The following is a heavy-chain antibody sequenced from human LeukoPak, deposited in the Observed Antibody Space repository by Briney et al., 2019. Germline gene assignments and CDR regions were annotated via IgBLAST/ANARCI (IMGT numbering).Heavy chain of an antibody. D-gene: IGHD4-17*01. Sequence: ASVKVSCKAPGYTFTGYYMHRVRQAPGQGREWMGWINPNSGGTNYAQKFQGRVTMTRDTSISTAYMELSRLRSDDTAVYYCATEYGDYSDGMDVWGQGTTVTVSS. CDR2: INPNSGGT. CDR1: GYTFTGYY. CDR3: ATEYGDYSDGMDV. J-gene: IGHJ6*02. V-gene: IGHV1-2*02.